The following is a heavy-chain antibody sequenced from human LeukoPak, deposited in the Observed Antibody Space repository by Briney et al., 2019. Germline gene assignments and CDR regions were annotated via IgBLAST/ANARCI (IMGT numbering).Heavy chain of an antibody. CDR1: GFTFRSYG. V-gene: IGHV3-64*01. Sequence: GGSLRLSCAASGFTFRSYGMHWVRQAPGKGLEYVSVISSNGGRTYYANSVKGRFTISRDNSRHTLYLQMGSLRAEDMAVYYCATYYYDSGGFHFHHWGQGTLVTVSS. CDR2: ISSNGGRT. D-gene: IGHD3-22*01. J-gene: IGHJ1*01. CDR3: ATYYYDSGGFHFHH.